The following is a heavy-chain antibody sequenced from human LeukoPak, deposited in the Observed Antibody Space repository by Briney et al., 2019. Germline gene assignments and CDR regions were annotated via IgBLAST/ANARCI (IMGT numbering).Heavy chain of an antibody. CDR2: ISDSVSA. CDR1: GGSFSDYY. Sequence: SETLSLTCSVYGGSFSDYYWSWIRQPPGKWREWLGDISDSVSANYNPSLKSRVTISVDTSKNQFSLKLSSVTAADTAVYYCKGSSGYSYYYYMDVWSIGTTVTV. V-gene: IGHV4-34*03. D-gene: IGHD3-22*01. J-gene: IGHJ6*03. CDR3: KGSSGYSYYYYMDV.